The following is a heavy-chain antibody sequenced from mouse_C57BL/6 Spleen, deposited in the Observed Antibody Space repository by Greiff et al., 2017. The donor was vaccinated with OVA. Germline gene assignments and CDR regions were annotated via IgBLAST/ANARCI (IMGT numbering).Heavy chain of an antibody. Sequence: EVQLVESGGGLVKPGGSLKLSCAASGFTFSDYGMHWVRQAPEKGLEWVAYISSGSSTIYYAETVKGRFTISRDNAKITLLLQMTMLRSEYTAMYYCARGLRYFYGWGTGTTVTVSS. D-gene: IGHD2-13*01. CDR1: GFTFSDYG. J-gene: IGHJ1*03. CDR3: ARGLRYFYG. CDR2: ISSGSSTI. V-gene: IGHV5-17*01.